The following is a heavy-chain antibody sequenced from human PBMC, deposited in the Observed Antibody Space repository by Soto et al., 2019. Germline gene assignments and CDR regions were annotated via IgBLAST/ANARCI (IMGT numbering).Heavy chain of an antibody. V-gene: IGHV1-69*13. CDR1: GGTFSSYA. D-gene: IGHD1-26*01. CDR2: IIPIFGTA. J-gene: IGHJ4*02. Sequence: ASVKVSCKASGGTFSSYAISWVRQAPGQGLEWMGGIIPIFGTANYAQKFQGRVTITADESTSTAYMELSSLRSEDTAVYYCARERVGATTSNFDYWGQATLVTVSS. CDR3: ARERVGATTSNFDY.